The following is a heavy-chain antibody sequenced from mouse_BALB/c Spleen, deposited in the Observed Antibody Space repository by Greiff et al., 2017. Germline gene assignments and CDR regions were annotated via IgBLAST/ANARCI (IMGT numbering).Heavy chain of an antibody. CDR1: GFNFTDTY. V-gene: IGHV14-3*02. CDR2: IDPANGNT. D-gene: IGHD2-10*01. J-gene: IGHJ4*01. CDR3: ALGSYYYDGMDY. Sequence: VQLQQSGAELVKPGASVKFSCTASGFNFTDTYMHWVKQRPEQGLEWIGRIDPANGNTKYDPKFQGKATITADTSSNTAYLQLSSLTSEDTAVYYWALGSYYYDGMDYWGQGTTVTVSS.